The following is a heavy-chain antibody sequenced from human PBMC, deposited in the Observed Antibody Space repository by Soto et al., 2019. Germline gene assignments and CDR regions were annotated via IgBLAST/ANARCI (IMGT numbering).Heavy chain of an antibody. CDR1: DGSISSGGYS. D-gene: IGHD6-13*01. J-gene: IGHJ4*02. CDR3: AREGEQLVLDY. Sequence: PSETLSLTCAVADGSISSGGYSWGWIRQPPGKGLEWIGYIYHSGSTNYNPSLKSRVTISVDTSKKQFSLKLSSVTAADTAVYYCAREGEQLVLDYWGQGTLVTVSS. CDR2: IYHSGST. V-gene: IGHV4-30-2*01.